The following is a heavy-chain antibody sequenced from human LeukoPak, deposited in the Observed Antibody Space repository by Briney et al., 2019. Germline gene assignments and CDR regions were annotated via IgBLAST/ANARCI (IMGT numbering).Heavy chain of an antibody. Sequence: SETLSLTCAVYGGSFSGYYWSWIRQPPGKGLEWIGEINHSGSTNYNPSLKSRVTISVDTSKNQFSLKLSSVTAADTAVYYCARGSGYSYEYWGQGTLVTVSS. CDR3: ARGSGYSYEY. CDR1: GGSFSGYY. V-gene: IGHV4-34*01. D-gene: IGHD5-18*01. J-gene: IGHJ4*02. CDR2: INHSGST.